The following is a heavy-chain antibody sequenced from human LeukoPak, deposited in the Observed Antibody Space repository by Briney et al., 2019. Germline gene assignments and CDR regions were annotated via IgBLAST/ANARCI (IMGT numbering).Heavy chain of an antibody. J-gene: IGHJ4*02. D-gene: IGHD2-2*01. CDR3: ARESASTFDY. CDR1: GYTVTRYV. V-gene: IGHV1-18*01. Sequence: ASVKVSCKASGYTVTRYVISWVRQAPGQRLEWMGWISAYNGNTNYAQKLQGRVTMTTDTSTSTDYMELRRLRSDDTAVYYCARESASTFDYWGQGTLVTVSS. CDR2: ISAYNGNT.